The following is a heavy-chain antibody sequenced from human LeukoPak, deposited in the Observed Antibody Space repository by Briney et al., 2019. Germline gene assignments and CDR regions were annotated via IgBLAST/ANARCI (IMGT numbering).Heavy chain of an antibody. Sequence: ASVKVSCKASGYTFTGYYMHWVRQAPGQGLEWMGWINPNSGSTGYAQKFQGRVTMTRNTSISTAYMELSSLRSEDTAVYYCARQGDCSSTSCYDYWGQGTLVTVSS. V-gene: IGHV1-8*02. CDR3: ARQGDCSSTSCYDY. CDR1: GYTFTGYY. CDR2: INPNSGST. J-gene: IGHJ4*02. D-gene: IGHD2-2*01.